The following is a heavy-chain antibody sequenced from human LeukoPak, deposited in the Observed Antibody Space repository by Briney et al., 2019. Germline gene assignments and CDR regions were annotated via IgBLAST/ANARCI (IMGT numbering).Heavy chain of an antibody. CDR1: GFTFSSYS. D-gene: IGHD5-18*01. J-gene: IGHJ4*02. CDR3: ARDLNSYGSDH. Sequence: GGSLRLSCVASGFTFSSYSMNWVRQAPGKGLEWVSYISSSISTVYYADSVRGRFTISRDNAKNSLYLQMNSLRAEDTAVYYCARDLNSYGSDHWGQGTLVTVSS. CDR2: ISSSISTV. V-gene: IGHV3-48*04.